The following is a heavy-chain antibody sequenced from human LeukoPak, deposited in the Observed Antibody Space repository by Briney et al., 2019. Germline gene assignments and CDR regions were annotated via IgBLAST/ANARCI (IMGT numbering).Heavy chain of an antibody. D-gene: IGHD6-19*01. CDR2: IYTDGDT. V-gene: IGHV4-4*07. CDR3: ATSAAVGGVKWFDP. Sequence: SETLSLTCNVYGGSISSYYWSWIRQTAGKGLEWIERIYTDGDTDYNPSLKSRVTISVDKSRNQLFLNLNSVTAADTAVYYCATSAAVGGVKWFDPWGQGTLVTVSS. J-gene: IGHJ5*02. CDR1: GGSISSYY.